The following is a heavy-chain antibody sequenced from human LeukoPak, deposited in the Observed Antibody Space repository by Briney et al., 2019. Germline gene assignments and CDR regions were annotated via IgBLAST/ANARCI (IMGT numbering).Heavy chain of an antibody. CDR3: ARVKSRNYYDSSGYYADFDY. V-gene: IGHV1-2*06. D-gene: IGHD3-22*01. CDR1: GYTFTGYY. Sequence: GASVKVSCKASGYTFTGYYMHWVRQAPGQGLEWMGRINPNSGGTNYAQKFQGRVTMTRDTSISTAYMELSRLRSDDTAVYYCARVKSRNYYDSSGYYADFDYWGQGTLVTVSS. CDR2: INPNSGGT. J-gene: IGHJ4*02.